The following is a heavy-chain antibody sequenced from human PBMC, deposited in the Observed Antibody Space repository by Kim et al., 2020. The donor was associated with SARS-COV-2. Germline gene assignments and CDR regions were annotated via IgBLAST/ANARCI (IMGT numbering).Heavy chain of an antibody. V-gene: IGHV4-59*01. CDR1: GGSISSYY. CDR2: IYYSGST. CDR3: AREMTPGDYFDY. D-gene: IGHD3-10*01. J-gene: IGHJ4*02. Sequence: SETLSLTCTVSGGSISSYYWSWIRQPPGKGLEWIGYIYYSGSTNYNPSHKSRVTISVDTSKNQFSLKLSSVTAADTAVYYCAREMTPGDYFDYYGQGTLVTVSS.